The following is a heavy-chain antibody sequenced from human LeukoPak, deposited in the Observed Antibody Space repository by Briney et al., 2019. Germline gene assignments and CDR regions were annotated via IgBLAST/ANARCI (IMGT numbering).Heavy chain of an antibody. Sequence: NPSETLSLTCAVSGGSISSYYWSWIRQPPGKGLEWIGYIYYSGSTNYNPSLKSRVTISVDTSKNQLSLKLSSVTAADTAVYYCARGSGRGYYFDYWGQGPLVTVSS. D-gene: IGHD3-10*01. CDR3: ARGSGRGYYFDY. V-gene: IGHV4-59*01. CDR1: GGSISSYY. CDR2: IYYSGST. J-gene: IGHJ4*02.